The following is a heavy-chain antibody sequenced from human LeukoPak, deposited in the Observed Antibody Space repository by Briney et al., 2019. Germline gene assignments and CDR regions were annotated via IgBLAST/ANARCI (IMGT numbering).Heavy chain of an antibody. Sequence: GASVKVSCKASAYTFNGYLIHWVRQAPGQGLEWMGLIDPNGGSTGYAQRFQGRVTMTRNTSISTAYMELSSLRSEDTAVYYCAREIAGYWGQGTLVTVSS. D-gene: IGHD2/OR15-2a*01. CDR2: IDPNGGST. CDR1: AYTFNGYL. CDR3: AREIAGY. V-gene: IGHV1-46*02. J-gene: IGHJ4*02.